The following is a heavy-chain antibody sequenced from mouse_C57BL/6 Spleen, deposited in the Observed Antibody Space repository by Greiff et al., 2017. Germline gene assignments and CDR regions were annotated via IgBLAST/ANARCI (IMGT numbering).Heavy chain of an antibody. V-gene: IGHV5-4*03. CDR2: ISDGGSYT. CDR3: ARTPGGYYAMDY. J-gene: IGHJ4*01. Sequence: EVKVVESGGGLVKPGGSLKLSCAASGFTFSSYAMSWVRQTPEKRLEWVATISDGGSYTYYPDNVKGRFTISRDNAKNNLYLQISHLKSEDTAMYYCARTPGGYYAMDYWGQGTSVTVSS. D-gene: IGHD4-1*01. CDR1: GFTFSSYA.